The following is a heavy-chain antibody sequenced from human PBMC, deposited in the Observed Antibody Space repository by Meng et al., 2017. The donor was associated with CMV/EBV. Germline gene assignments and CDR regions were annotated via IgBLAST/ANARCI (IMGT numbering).Heavy chain of an antibody. V-gene: IGHV2-26*01. CDR1: GFPLSNGRMG. Sequence: SGPTLVKPTETLTLTGTVSGFPLSNGRMGVSWIRQPPGKALEWLAHIFSNDEKSYSTSLQRRLTISKDTSKSQVVLTMTNMDPVDTATYYCARFVEYSNPKFDYWGQGTLVTVSS. D-gene: IGHD2/OR15-2a*01. CDR3: ARFVEYSNPKFDY. J-gene: IGHJ4*02. CDR2: IFSNDEK.